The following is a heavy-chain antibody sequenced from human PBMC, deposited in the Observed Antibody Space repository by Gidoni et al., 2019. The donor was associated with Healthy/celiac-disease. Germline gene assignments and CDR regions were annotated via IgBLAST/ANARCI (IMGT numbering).Heavy chain of an antibody. V-gene: IGHV4-34*01. CDR3: ARGRGRGAYCSGGSCYNNWFDP. J-gene: IGHJ5*02. D-gene: IGHD2-15*01. CDR2: INHSGST. CDR1: GGSFSGYY. Sequence: QVQLPQWGAGLLQPSETLSLTCAVYGGSFSGYYWSWIRQPPGKGLEWIGEINHSGSTNYNPSLKSRVTISVDTSKNQFSLKLSSVTAADTAVYYWARGRGRGAYCSGGSCYNNWFDPWGQGTLVTVSS.